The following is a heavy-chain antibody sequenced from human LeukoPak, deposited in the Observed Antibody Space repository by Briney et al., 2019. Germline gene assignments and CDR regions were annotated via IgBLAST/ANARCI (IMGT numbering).Heavy chain of an antibody. J-gene: IGHJ4*02. CDR1: GFTFSSYG. CDR3: AKALSITIFGVVIDPEFDY. Sequence: AGRSLRLSCAASGFTFSSYGMHWVRQAPGKGLEWVAVIWYDGSNKYYADSVKGRFTISRDNSKNTLYLQMNSLRAEDTAVYCCAKALSITIFGVVIDPEFDYWGQGTLVTVSS. D-gene: IGHD3-3*01. CDR2: IWYDGSNK. V-gene: IGHV3-33*06.